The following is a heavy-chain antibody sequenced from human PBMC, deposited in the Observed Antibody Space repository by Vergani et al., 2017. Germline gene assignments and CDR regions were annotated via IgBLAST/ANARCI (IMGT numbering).Heavy chain of an antibody. CDR1: GFTFSSYG. D-gene: IGHD2-2*01. CDR2: IWYDGSNK. CDR3: AREKPDCSTTSCYSYYYYMDV. J-gene: IGHJ6*03. Sequence: QVQLVESGGGVVQPGRSLRLSCVASGFTFSSYGMHWVRQAPGKGLEWVTFIWYDGSNKYYADSVKGRFTIFRDNSKNTLYLQMNSRRAEDTAVYYCAREKPDCSTTSCYSYYYYMDVWGKGTTVTVSS. V-gene: IGHV3-33*01.